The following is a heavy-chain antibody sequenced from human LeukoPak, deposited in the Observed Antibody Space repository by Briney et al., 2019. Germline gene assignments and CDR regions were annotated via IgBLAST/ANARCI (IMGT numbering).Heavy chain of an antibody. J-gene: IGHJ4*02. V-gene: IGHV4-30-2*03. CDR1: GGSISSGGYS. D-gene: IGHD3-10*01. CDR2: IYYSGST. CDR3: ARSIGGYFDY. Sequence: SETLSLTCAVSGGSISSGGYSWSWIRQPPGKGLEWIGSIYYSGSTYYNPSLKSRVTISVDTSKNQFSLKLSSVTAADTAVYHCARSIGGYFDYWGQGTLVTVSS.